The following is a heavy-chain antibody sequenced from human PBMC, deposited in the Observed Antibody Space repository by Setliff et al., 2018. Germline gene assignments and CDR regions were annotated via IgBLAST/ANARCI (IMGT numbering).Heavy chain of an antibody. D-gene: IGHD4-17*01. CDR2: TIPIFGTT. V-gene: IGHV1-69*05. Sequence: SVKVSCKASGGTFSSYGISWVRQAPGQGLEWMGGTIPIFGTTNYAQKFQGRVTMTKDTSTSTAYMELRSLRPDDTAVYYCVRDLGRWALDFWGQGTLVTVSS. CDR1: GGTFSSYG. CDR3: VRDLGRWALDF. J-gene: IGHJ4*02.